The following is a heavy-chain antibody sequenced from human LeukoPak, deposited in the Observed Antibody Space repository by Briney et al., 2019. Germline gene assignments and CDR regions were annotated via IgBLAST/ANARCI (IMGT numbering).Heavy chain of an antibody. CDR3: ANLRPIYLYFDP. J-gene: IGHJ5*02. CDR2: ISGSGGST. Sequence: PGGSLRLSCAASGFTFSSYAMSWVRQAPGKGLEWVSAISGSGGSTYYADSVKGRFTISRDNSKNTLYLQMNSLRTEDTAVYYCANLRPIYLYFDPWGQGTLVTVSS. CDR1: GFTFSSYA. V-gene: IGHV3-23*01. D-gene: IGHD2-2*02.